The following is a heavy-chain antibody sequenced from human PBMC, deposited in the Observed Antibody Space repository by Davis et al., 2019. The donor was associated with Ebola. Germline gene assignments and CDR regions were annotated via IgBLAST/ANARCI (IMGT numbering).Heavy chain of an antibody. Sequence: GESLKISCKGSGYSFTSYWIGWVRQMPGKGLEWMGIIYPGDSDTRYSPSFQGQVTISADKSISTAYLQWSSLKASDTAMYYCARQLGYCSGGSCPAGYWGQGTLVTVSS. V-gene: IGHV5-51*01. CDR1: GYSFTSYW. D-gene: IGHD2-15*01. J-gene: IGHJ4*02. CDR3: ARQLGYCSGGSCPAGY. CDR2: IYPGDSDT.